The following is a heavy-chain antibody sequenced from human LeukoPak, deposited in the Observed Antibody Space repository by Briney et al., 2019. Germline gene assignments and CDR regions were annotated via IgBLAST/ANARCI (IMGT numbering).Heavy chain of an antibody. V-gene: IGHV3-11*04. D-gene: IGHD3-16*01. CDR3: ARDARVESWGVGSYYYYYMDV. J-gene: IGHJ6*03. Sequence: GGSLRLSCAASGFTFSDYYMSWIRQAPGKGLEWVSYISSSGSTIYYADSVKGRFTISRDNAKNSLYLQMNSLRAEDTAVYYCARDARVESWGVGSYYYYYMDVWGKGTTVTASS. CDR2: ISSSGSTI. CDR1: GFTFSDYY.